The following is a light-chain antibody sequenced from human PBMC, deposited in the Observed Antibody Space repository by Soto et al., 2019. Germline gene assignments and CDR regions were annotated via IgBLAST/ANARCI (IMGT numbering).Light chain of an antibody. Sequence: DIQMTESPSSVLASVGVRVNITCRASQSISSYLNWYQQKPGKAPKLLIYAASSLQSGVPSRFSGSGSATDFTLTISSLQPEDFATYYCQQSYSTPWTFGQGTKVDIK. CDR2: AAS. J-gene: IGKJ1*01. CDR3: QQSYSTPWT. CDR1: QSISSY. V-gene: IGKV1-39*01.